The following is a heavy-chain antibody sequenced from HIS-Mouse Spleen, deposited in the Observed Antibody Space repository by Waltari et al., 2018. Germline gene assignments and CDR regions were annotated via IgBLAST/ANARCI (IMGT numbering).Heavy chain of an antibody. Sequence: EVQLVESGGGLVQPGGSLRLSCAASGFPFSSYWMIWVRQAPGKGLEWVANIKQDGSEKYYVDSVKGRFTISRDNAKNSLYLQMNSLRAEDTAVYYCARAYSSSPIFDYWGQGTLVTVSS. D-gene: IGHD6-6*01. V-gene: IGHV3-7*01. J-gene: IGHJ4*02. CDR2: IKQDGSEK. CDR1: GFPFSSYW. CDR3: ARAYSSSPIFDY.